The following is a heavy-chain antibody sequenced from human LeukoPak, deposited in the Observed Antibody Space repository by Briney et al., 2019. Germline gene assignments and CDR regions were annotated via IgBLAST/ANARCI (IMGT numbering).Heavy chain of an antibody. CDR3: ASYTYYYGSGSYYFGY. CDR2: ISSSSSYT. J-gene: IGHJ4*02. CDR1: GFTFSDYY. D-gene: IGHD3-10*01. V-gene: IGHV3-11*06. Sequence: PGGSLRLSCAASGFTFSDYYMSWIRQAPGKGLEWVSYISSSSSYTNYADSVKGRFTISRDNAKNSLYLQMNSLRAEGTAVYYCASYTYYYGSGSYYFGYWGQGTLVTVSS.